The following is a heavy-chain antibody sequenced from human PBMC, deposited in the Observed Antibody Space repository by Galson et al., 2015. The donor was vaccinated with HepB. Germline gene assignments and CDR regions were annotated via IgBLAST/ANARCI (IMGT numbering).Heavy chain of an antibody. CDR3: ARAGYCSSTGGYSYNYYYMDV. CDR2: INPSGGST. J-gene: IGHJ6*03. CDR1: GYTFTSYS. D-gene: IGHD2-2*01. Sequence: SVKVSCKASGYTFTSYSIHWVRQAPGQGLDWMGIINPSGGSTSSAQKFQGRVTMTRDTSTRTVYMELSSLRSEDTAVYYCARAGYCSSTGGYSYNYYYMDVWGKGTTVTVSS. V-gene: IGHV1-46*01.